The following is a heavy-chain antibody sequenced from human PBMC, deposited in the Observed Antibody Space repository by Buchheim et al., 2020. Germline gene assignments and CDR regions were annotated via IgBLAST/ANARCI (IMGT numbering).Heavy chain of an antibody. Sequence: EVQLVESGGGLVEPGGSLRLSCAASGFTFSNYEMHWVRQVIGKGLEWVSTIGVGGDTYYPGSVKGRFTISRENAKNSLYLQMNSLRAGDTAVYFCSRGAGELELRTMDVWGEGTTVTVSS. CDR3: SRGAGELELRTMDV. CDR1: GFTFSNYE. J-gene: IGHJ6*02. D-gene: IGHD1-7*01. V-gene: IGHV3-13*04. CDR2: IGVGGDT.